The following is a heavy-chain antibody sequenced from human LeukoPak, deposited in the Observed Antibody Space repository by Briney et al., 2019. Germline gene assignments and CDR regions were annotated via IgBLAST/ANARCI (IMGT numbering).Heavy chain of an antibody. V-gene: IGHV4-31*03. CDR3: PLMLRGVID. CDR2: IAYTGST. Sequence: SETLSLTCSVSGGSISSADYYWSWIRQHPEKGLEWIGCIAYTGSTYYNPSLKSRVSISADTSTNQFSLKLSSVTAADTAVYYCPLMLRGVIDWGQGTLVTVSS. D-gene: IGHD3-10*01. J-gene: IGHJ4*02. CDR1: GGSISSADYY.